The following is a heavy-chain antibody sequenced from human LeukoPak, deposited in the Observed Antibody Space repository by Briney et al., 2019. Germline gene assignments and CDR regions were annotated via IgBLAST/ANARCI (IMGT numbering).Heavy chain of an antibody. D-gene: IGHD3-10*01. CDR1: GGSFSSYY. Sequence: LETLSLTCAVYGGSFSSYYWTWIRQPPGKGLEWIGEIQYSGSATYNPSLKSRVTISVDTCKNQFSLKMNSVTAADTAVYYCARGQWFRAFWSRGTPVTVSS. CDR3: ARGQWFRAF. J-gene: IGHJ4*02. V-gene: IGHV4-34*01. CDR2: IQYSGSA.